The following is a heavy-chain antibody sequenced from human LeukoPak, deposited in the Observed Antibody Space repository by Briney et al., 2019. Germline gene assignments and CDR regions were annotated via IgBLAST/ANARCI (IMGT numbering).Heavy chain of an antibody. CDR2: INPNSGGT. CDR3: ARGQWRYIVVVPAAHDY. CDR1: GYTFTGYY. D-gene: IGHD2-2*01. Sequence: ASVKVSCKASGYTFTGYYMHWVRQAPGQGVEWRGWINPNSGGTNYAQKFQGRDTMTRDTSISTAYMELSRLRSDDTAVYYCARGQWRYIVVVPAAHDYWGQGTLVTVSS. J-gene: IGHJ4*02. V-gene: IGHV1-2*02.